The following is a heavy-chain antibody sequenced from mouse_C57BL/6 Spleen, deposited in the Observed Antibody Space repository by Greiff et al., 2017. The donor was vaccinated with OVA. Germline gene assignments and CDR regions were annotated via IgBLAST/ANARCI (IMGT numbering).Heavy chain of an antibody. Sequence: QVQLQQSGPELVKPGASVKISCKASGYAFSSSWMNWVKQRPGKGLEWIGRIYPGDGDPNYNGKFKGKATLTADKSSSTAYMQLSSLTSEDSAVYFCARGLRQGYAMDYWGQGTSVTVSS. V-gene: IGHV1-82*01. CDR1: GYAFSSSW. J-gene: IGHJ4*01. CDR2: IYPGDGDP. CDR3: ARGLRQGYAMDY. D-gene: IGHD2-4*01.